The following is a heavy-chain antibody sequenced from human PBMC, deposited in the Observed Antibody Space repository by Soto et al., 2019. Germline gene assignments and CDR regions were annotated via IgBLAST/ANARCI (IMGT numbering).Heavy chain of an antibody. CDR3: ARGRSATVTTFDY. CDR2: IYYSGST. V-gene: IGHV4-31*03. Sequence: SETLSLTCTVSGGSISSGGYYWSWIRQHPGKGLEWIGYIYYSGSTYYNPSLKSRATISVDTSKNQFSLKLSSVTAADTAVYYCARGRSATVTTFDYWGQGTLVTVSS. D-gene: IGHD4-4*01. J-gene: IGHJ4*02. CDR1: GGSISSGGYY.